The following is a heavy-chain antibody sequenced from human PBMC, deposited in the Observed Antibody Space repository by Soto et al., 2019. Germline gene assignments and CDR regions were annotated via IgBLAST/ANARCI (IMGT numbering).Heavy chain of an antibody. D-gene: IGHD6-13*01. CDR1: GYTFTTYA. CDR2: INTGDGNT. V-gene: IGHV1-3*04. CDR3: ARDSSYLNY. J-gene: IGHJ4*02. Sequence: ASVKVSCKASGYTFTTYAIHWVRQAPGQRLEWMGWINTGDGNTKYSQNFQGRVTITRDTSATTAYMELSSLRSEDTAVYYCARDSSYLNYWGQGTLGTVSS.